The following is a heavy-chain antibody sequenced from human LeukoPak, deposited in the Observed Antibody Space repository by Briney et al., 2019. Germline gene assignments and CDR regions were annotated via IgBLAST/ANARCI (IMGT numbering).Heavy chain of an antibody. CDR3: ARRPAVKVRTTSYYYGMDV. D-gene: IGHD2/OR15-2a*01. V-gene: IGHV1-8*01. CDR2: MNPNSGNT. CDR1: GYTFTSYD. Sequence: ASVKVSCKASGYTFTSYDINWVRQATGQGLEWMGWMNPNSGNTGHAQKFQGRVTMTRNTSISTAYMELSSLRSEDTAVYYCARRPAVKVRTTSYYYGMDVWGQGTTVTVSS. J-gene: IGHJ6*02.